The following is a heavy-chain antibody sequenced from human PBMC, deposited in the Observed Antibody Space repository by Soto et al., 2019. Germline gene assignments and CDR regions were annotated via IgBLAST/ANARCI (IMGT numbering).Heavy chain of an antibody. CDR2: IXXXXXXX. D-gene: IGHD3-22*01. CDR3: ARVDMIVVVYDA. CDR1: EYTFTSYT. J-gene: IGHJ6*01. Sequence: GASVKVSCKASEYTFTSYTMHWVRQAPGQRQXXXXXIXXXXXXXXXXXTXPGXDPINRDTSASTAYMELSSLRSEDTAVYYCARVDMIVVVYDAWGQGTTVTV. V-gene: IGHV1-3*01.